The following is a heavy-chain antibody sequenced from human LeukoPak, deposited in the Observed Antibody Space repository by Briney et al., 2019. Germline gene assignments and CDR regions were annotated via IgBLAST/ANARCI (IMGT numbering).Heavy chain of an antibody. CDR1: GGTFSGYA. CDR2: IIPIFGTA. V-gene: IGHV1-69*06. Sequence: ASVKVSCKASGGTFSGYAISWVRQAPGQGLEWMGGIIPIFGTANYAQKFQGRVTITADKSTSTAYMELSSLRSEDTAVYYCARGGGTDSLILTGYYAHWGQGTLVTVSS. J-gene: IGHJ4*02. D-gene: IGHD3-9*01. CDR3: ARGGGTDSLILTGYYAH.